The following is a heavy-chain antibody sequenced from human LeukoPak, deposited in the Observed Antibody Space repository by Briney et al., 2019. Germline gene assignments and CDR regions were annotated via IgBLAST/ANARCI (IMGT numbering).Heavy chain of an antibody. CDR2: IYPGDSDT. D-gene: IGHD2-21*01. CDR1: GYSFTSYW. J-gene: IGHJ4*02. CDR3: ARREHGDSHENYFDY. V-gene: IGHV5-51*01. Sequence: GESLKISCKGSGYSFTSYWIGWVRQMPGKGLEWMGIIYPGDSDTRYSPSFQGQVPISADKSISTAYLQWSSLKASDTAMYYCARREHGDSHENYFDYWGQGTLVTVSS.